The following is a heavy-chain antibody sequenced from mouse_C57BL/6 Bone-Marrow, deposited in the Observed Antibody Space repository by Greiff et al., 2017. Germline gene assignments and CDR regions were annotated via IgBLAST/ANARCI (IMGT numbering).Heavy chain of an antibody. Sequence: QVQLQQSGAELVRPGTSVKMSCKASGYTFTNYWIGWAKQRPGHGLEWIGDIYPGGGYTNYNEKFKGKAKLTADNSSSTAYMQFSSLTSEDSAIYYCARARRYFDYWCQGTTLTVSS. V-gene: IGHV1-63*01. J-gene: IGHJ2*01. CDR1: GYTFTNYW. CDR2: IYPGGGYT. CDR3: ARARRYFDY.